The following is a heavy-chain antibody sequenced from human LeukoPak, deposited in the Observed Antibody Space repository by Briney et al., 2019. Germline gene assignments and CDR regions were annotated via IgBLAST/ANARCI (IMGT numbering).Heavy chain of an antibody. CDR2: IYYSGSA. D-gene: IGHD3-22*01. CDR3: ARGGDYYDSSGNQAFDY. Sequence: SETLSLTCTVSGGSISSYYWSWIRQPPGKGLEWIGYIYYSGSANYNPSLKSRVTISVDTSKNQFSLRLSSVTAADTAVYYCARGGDYYDSSGNQAFDYWGQGTLVTVSS. V-gene: IGHV4-59*01. CDR1: GGSISSYY. J-gene: IGHJ4*02.